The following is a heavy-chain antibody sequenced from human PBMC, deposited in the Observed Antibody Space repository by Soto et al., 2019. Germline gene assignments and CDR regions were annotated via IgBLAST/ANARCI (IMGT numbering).Heavy chain of an antibody. V-gene: IGHV1-8*01. CDR1: GYTFTTYD. CDR2: MSPKTGNT. J-gene: IGHJ4*02. Sequence: QVQLVQSGAEVKKPGASVKVSCKASGYTFTTYDINWVRQATGQGLEWIGWMSPKTGNTGYAQNFQGRVTMTRNPSLSPAYMELSSLTSEDPAVYYCARGPPNRGFDLWGPGTLVPVFS. D-gene: IGHD7-27*01. CDR3: ARGPPNRGFDL.